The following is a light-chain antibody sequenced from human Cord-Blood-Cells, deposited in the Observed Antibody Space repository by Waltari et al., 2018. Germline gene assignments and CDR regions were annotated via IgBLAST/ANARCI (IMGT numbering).Light chain of an antibody. J-gene: IGLJ2*01. V-gene: IGLV3-1*01. CDR2: QDS. Sequence: YELTQPPSVSVSPGQTASNTCSGDKSGDKYACWYQQKPGQPPVLVIYQDSKRPSGIPERFSGSNSGNTATLTISGTQAMDEADYYCQAWDSSTVVFGGGTKLTVL. CDR3: QAWDSSTVV. CDR1: KSGDKY.